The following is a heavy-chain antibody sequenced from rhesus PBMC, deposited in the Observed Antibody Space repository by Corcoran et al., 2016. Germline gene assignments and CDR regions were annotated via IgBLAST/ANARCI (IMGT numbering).Heavy chain of an antibody. D-gene: IGHD2-15*01. Sequence: QVQLQESGPGLVKASETLSLTCAVSGGSFSNYWRSWIRQPPGKGRDWIGEIHGSSWTTNYNPSLKRRVTISKDASKTQFSLKLSSVTAADTAVYYCAGDAYWSVDCWGQGVLVTVSS. CDR2: IHGSSWTT. V-gene: IGHV4-80*01. CDR1: GGSFSNYW. J-gene: IGHJ4*01. CDR3: AGDAYWSVDC.